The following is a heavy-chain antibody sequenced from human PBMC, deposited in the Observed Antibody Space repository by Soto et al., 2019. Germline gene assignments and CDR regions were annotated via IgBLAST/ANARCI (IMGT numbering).Heavy chain of an antibody. V-gene: IGHV3-30-3*01. Sequence: QVQLVESGGGVVQPGTSLRVSCAASGFTLSSYSIHWVRQAPGKGLDWVAVISYDGNTQFYGDSVKGRFIVSRDNSRNTLYLQLNNLQAEDTAVYYCAKVSRPSRISTPDFDYWGQGTLVTVSS. CDR2: ISYDGNTQ. CDR3: AKVSRPSRISTPDFDY. J-gene: IGHJ4*02. CDR1: GFTLSSYS.